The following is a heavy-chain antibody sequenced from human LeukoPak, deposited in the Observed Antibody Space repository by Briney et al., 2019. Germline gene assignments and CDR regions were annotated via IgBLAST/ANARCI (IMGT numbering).Heavy chain of an antibody. CDR1: GFTFSSYS. J-gene: IGHJ1*01. Sequence: GGSLRLSCAASGFTFSSYSMNWVRQAPGKGLEWVSSISSSSSYIYYADSVKGRFTISRDNAKNSLYLQMNSLRAEDTAVYYCATEGGYCSGTSCYKYFQHWGQGTLVTVSS. CDR3: ATEGGYCSGTSCYKYFQH. D-gene: IGHD2-2*02. V-gene: IGHV3-21*01. CDR2: ISSSSSYI.